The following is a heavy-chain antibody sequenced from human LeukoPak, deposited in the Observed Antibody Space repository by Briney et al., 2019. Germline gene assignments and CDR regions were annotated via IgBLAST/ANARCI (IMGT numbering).Heavy chain of an antibody. J-gene: IGHJ6*02. CDR1: GFTITTNY. CDR3: AREAVMPVAPVKIGTSDRPLYEYYGLDV. D-gene: IGHD1/OR15-1a*01. V-gene: IGHV3-53*01. Sequence: GESLRLSCAASGFTITTNYMNWVRQAPGKGLEWVSVIYGDDETNYADSVKGRFTISRDNSKNTLYLQMNSLRADDTAVYYCAREAVMPVAPVKIGTSDRPLYEYYGLDVWGQGTTDTVS. CDR2: IYGDDET.